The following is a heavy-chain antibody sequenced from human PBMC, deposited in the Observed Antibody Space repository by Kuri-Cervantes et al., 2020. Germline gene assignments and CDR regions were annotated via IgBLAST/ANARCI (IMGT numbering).Heavy chain of an antibody. CDR3: ARQIGYCTNGVCYDGMDV. V-gene: IGHV1-2*02. CDR2: INPNSGGT. CDR1: GYTFTGYY. D-gene: IGHD2-8*01. Sequence: ASVKVSCKASGYTFTGYYMHWVRQAPGQGLEWMGWINPNSGGTNYAQKFQGRVTMTRDTSISTAYMELSRLRSDDTAVYYCARQIGYCTNGVCYDGMDVWGQGTTVTVPS. J-gene: IGHJ6*02.